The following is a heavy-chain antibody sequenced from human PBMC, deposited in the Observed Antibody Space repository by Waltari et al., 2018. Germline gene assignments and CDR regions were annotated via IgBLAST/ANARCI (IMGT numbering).Heavy chain of an antibody. V-gene: IGHV4-34*01. CDR1: GGSFSGYY. D-gene: IGHD3-9*01. CDR3: ARGRSDYDILTGYYGY. Sequence: QVQLQQWGAGLLKPSETLSLTCAVYGGSFSGYYWSWIRPPPGKGLEWIGEINHSGSTNYNPSLKSRVTISVDTSKNQFSLKLSSVTAADTAVYYCARGRSDYDILTGYYGYWGQGTLVTVSS. J-gene: IGHJ4*02. CDR2: INHSGST.